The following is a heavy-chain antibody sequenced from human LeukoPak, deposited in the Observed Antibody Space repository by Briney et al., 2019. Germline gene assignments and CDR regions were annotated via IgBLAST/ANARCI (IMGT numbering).Heavy chain of an antibody. J-gene: IGHJ6*02. CDR1: GFTFSSYA. Sequence: PGGSLRLSCAASGFTFSSYAMSWVRQAPGKGLEWVSAISGSGGSTYYADSVKGRFTISRDNSKNTLYLQMNSLRAEDTAVYYCAKSYSNYVNYYYGMDVWGQGTTVTVSS. CDR3: AKSYSNYVNYYYGMDV. D-gene: IGHD4-11*01. CDR2: ISGSGGST. V-gene: IGHV3-23*01.